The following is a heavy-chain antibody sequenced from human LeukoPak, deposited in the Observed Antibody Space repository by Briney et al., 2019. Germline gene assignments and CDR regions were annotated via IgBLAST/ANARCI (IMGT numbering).Heavy chain of an antibody. CDR1: GFTFTTYG. D-gene: IGHD6-19*01. V-gene: IGHV3-30*03. J-gene: IGHJ4*02. CDR2: IASNGGSE. Sequence: GGSLRLSCAASGFTFTTYGLHWVRQAPGKGLEWVAAIASNGGSEYYADSVKGRFTISRDNSKNTLFLQMNSLRPDDTAVYYCASAGSGLYWGQGTLVTVSS. CDR3: ASAGSGLY.